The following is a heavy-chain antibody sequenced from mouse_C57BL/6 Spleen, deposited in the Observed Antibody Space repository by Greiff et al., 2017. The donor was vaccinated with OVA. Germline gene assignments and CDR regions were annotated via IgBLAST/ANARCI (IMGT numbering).Heavy chain of an antibody. J-gene: IGHJ4*01. CDR1: GFTFSSYG. CDR2: ISSGGSYT. V-gene: IGHV5-6*01. CDR3: ARQLRLREDYAMDY. D-gene: IGHD3-2*02. Sequence: EVQGVESGGDLVKPGGSLKLSCAASGFTFSSYGMSWVRQTPDKRLEWVATISSGGSYTYYPDSVKGRFTISRDNAKNTLYLQMSSLKSEDTAMYYCARQLRLREDYAMDYWGQGTSVTVSS.